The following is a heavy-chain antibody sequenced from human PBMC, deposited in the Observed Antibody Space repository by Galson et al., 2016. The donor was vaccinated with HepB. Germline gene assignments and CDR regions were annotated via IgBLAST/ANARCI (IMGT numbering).Heavy chain of an antibody. D-gene: IGHD1-1*01. Sequence: SLRLSCAASGFTVSSNYMSWVRQAPGKGLEWVSVIYRGGSTYYADSVQGRFTISRDNSNNTLYLQMNGLRAEDTAVYYCAKERLVRRIFDHWGQGTLLTVSS. CDR3: AKERLVRRIFDH. CDR2: IYRGGST. V-gene: IGHV3-53*01. J-gene: IGHJ4*02. CDR1: GFTVSSNY.